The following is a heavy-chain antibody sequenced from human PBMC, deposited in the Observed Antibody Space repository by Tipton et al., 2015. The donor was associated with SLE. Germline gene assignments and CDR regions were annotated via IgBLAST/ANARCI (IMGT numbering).Heavy chain of an antibody. CDR2: IEDSGRT. Sequence: GLVKPSETLSLTCAVYGGSFSDYYWTWIRQPPGQGLEWIGEIEDSGRTNYNSSLKSRVTISIDTSKNQFSLRLNSVTAADTAVYYCAGSLRYFDWRDAFDVWGQGTMVIVSS. D-gene: IGHD3-9*01. CDR1: GGSFSDYY. V-gene: IGHV4-34*01. J-gene: IGHJ3*01. CDR3: AGSLRYFDWRDAFDV.